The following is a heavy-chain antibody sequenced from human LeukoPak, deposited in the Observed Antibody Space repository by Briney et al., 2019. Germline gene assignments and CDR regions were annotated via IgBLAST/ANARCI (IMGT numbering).Heavy chain of an antibody. D-gene: IGHD2/OR15-2a*01. CDR1: GGSFSGYY. CDR2: INHSGST. Sequence: SETLSLTCAVYGGSFSGYYWSWIRQPPGKGLEWIGEINHSGSTNYNPSLKSRVTISVDTSKNQFSLKLSSVTAADTAVYYCARFSRVSQYAFDIWGQGTMVTVSS. CDR3: ARFSRVSQYAFDI. V-gene: IGHV4-34*01. J-gene: IGHJ3*02.